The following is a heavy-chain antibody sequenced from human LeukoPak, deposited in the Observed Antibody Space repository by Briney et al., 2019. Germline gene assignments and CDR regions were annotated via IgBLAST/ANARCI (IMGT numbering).Heavy chain of an antibody. Sequence: SETLSLTCTVSGGSVSSGSYYWSWIRQPPGKGLEWIGNIYYSGSTNYNPSLKSRVAISVDTSKNQFSLKLSSVTAEDTAVYYCARDSAPYYDILTGYFAAEYYFDYWGQGTLVTVSS. V-gene: IGHV4-61*01. CDR1: GGSVSSGSYY. D-gene: IGHD3-9*01. J-gene: IGHJ4*02. CDR2: IYYSGST. CDR3: ARDSAPYYDILTGYFAAEYYFDY.